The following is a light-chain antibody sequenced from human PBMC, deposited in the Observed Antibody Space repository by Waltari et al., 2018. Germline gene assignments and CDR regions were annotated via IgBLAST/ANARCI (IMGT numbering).Light chain of an antibody. J-gene: IGKJ3*01. CDR1: QSVYDQ. CDR2: DAS. V-gene: IGKV3-11*01. CDR3: HHRIT. Sequence: IVLTQSPATLSLSPGERATLSCRTSQSVYDQLVWYQQKPGQAPRLLVYDASNRATGIPARFSGSGSGTGFTLTISSLEPEDFAVYYCHHRITFGPGTKVDI.